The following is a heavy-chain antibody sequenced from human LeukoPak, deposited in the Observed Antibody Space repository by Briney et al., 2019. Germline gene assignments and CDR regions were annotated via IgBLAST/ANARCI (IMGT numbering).Heavy chain of an antibody. CDR3: ARRYSYGSLRAFDI. CDR2: IYPGDSDI. D-gene: IGHD5-18*01. Sequence: PGESLQISCKGSGYSFTNYWIGWVRQMPGKGLEWMGIIYPGDSDIRYSPSFQGQVTISADKSISTAYLQWSSLKASDTAMYYCARRYSYGSLRAFDIWGQGTMVTVSS. V-gene: IGHV5-51*01. CDR1: GYSFTNYW. J-gene: IGHJ3*02.